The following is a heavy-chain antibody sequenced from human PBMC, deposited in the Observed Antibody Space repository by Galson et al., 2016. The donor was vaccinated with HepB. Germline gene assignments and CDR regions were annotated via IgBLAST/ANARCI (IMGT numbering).Heavy chain of an antibody. J-gene: IGHJ4*02. CDR2: IWYDGYYK. V-gene: IGHV3-33*01. D-gene: IGHD1-1*01. CDR3: ARTAKLSSSGHYWDY. CDR1: GFNFNIFA. Sequence: SLRLSCAASGFNFNIFAMHWVRQAPGKGLEWVAVIWYDGYYKYYGDSVKGRFTISRDNSENTLYLQMDSLTTEDTAVYYCARTAKLSSSGHYWDYWGQGTLVTVSS.